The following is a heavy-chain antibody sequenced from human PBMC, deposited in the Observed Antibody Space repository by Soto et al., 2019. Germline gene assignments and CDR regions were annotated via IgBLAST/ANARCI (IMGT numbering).Heavy chain of an antibody. J-gene: IGHJ5*02. CDR3: AREIAAAAHNWFDP. CDR2: IIPIFGTA. V-gene: IGHV1-69*13. D-gene: IGHD6-13*01. Sequence: GASVKVSCKASGGTFSSYAISWVRQAPGQGLEWMGGIIPIFGTANYAQKFQGRVTITADESTSTAYMELSSLRSEDTAVYYCAREIAAAAHNWFDPWGQGTLVTVSS. CDR1: GGTFSSYA.